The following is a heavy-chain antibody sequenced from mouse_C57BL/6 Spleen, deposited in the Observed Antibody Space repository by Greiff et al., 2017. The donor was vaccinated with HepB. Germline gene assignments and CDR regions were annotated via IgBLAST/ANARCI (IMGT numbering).Heavy chain of an antibody. CDR1: GYTFTSYW. Sequence: QVQLQQPGAELVKPGASVKLSCKASGYTFTSYWMHWVKQSPGQGLEWIGMIHPNSGSTNYNEKFKSKATLTVDKSSSTAYMQLSSLTSEDSAVYYCARWNYGSSYYWYFDVWGTGTTVTVSS. D-gene: IGHD1-1*01. CDR2: IHPNSGST. J-gene: IGHJ1*03. CDR3: ARWNYGSSYYWYFDV. V-gene: IGHV1-64*01.